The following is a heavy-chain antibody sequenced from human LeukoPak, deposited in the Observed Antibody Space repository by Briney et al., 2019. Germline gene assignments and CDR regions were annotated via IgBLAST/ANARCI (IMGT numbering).Heavy chain of an antibody. CDR1: GGSISSSNYY. V-gene: IGHV4-39*07. CDR3: ARGPFGGSYSGDY. D-gene: IGHD1-26*01. J-gene: IGHJ4*02. Sequence: SETLSLTCTVSGGSISSSNYYWGWIRQPPGKGLEWIGSIYYSGSTYYNPSLKSRVTISVDTSKNQFSLKLSSVTAADTAVYYCARGPFGGSYSGDYWGQGTLVTVPS. CDR2: IYYSGST.